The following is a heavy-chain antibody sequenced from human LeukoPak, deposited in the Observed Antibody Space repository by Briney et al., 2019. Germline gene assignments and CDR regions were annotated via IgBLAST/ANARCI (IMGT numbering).Heavy chain of an antibody. J-gene: IGHJ3*02. CDR2: ISAYNGNT. CDR1: GYTFTSYG. Sequence: GASVKVSCKASGYTFTSYGISWVRQAPGQGLEWMGWISAYNGNTNYAQKFQGRVTITADESTSIAYMELSSLRSEDTAVYYCARTLGYSSSWYAFDIWGQGTMVTVSS. D-gene: IGHD6-13*01. CDR3: ARTLGYSSSWYAFDI. V-gene: IGHV1-18*01.